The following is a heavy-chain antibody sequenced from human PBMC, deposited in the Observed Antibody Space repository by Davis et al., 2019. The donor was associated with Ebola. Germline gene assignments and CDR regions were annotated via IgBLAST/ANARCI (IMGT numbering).Heavy chain of an antibody. Sequence: PGGSLRLSCALSGFTFSTPWMNWVRQAPGKGLEWVANINPDGSAKRYVDSVKGRFTISRDNARNSLFLQMSSLRGEDTALYYCVRDNDWGFDYWGQGTLVTVSS. CDR1: GFTFSTPW. CDR2: INPDGSAK. CDR3: VRDNDWGFDY. J-gene: IGHJ4*02. V-gene: IGHV3-7*01. D-gene: IGHD7-27*01.